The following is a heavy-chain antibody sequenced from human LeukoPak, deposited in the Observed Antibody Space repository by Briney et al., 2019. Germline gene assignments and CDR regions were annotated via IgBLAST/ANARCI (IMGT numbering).Heavy chain of an antibody. CDR1: GYTLRDYY. J-gene: IGHJ4*02. D-gene: IGHD6-19*01. CDR3: ARGYSSGWGDY. CDR2: LNPHSGGT. Sequence: ASVKVSCEASGYTLRDYYIYWVRQAPGQGLEWLGWLNPHSGGTNYAQKFQGRVTLTSDTSISAAYMELSRLRCDDTAVYYCARGYSSGWGDYWGQGTLVTVSS. V-gene: IGHV1-2*02.